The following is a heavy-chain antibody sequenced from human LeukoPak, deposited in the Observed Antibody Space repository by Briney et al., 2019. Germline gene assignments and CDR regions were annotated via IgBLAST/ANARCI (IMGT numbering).Heavy chain of an antibody. CDR1: GYTFTGYY. Sequence: ASVKVSCKASGYTFTGYYMHWLRRAPGQGLEWMGWINPNSGGTNYAQKFQGRVTMTRDTSISTAYMELSRLRSDDTAVYYCARGYSGYEDYFDYWGQGTLVTVSS. D-gene: IGHD5-12*01. CDR2: INPNSGGT. CDR3: ARGYSGYEDYFDY. J-gene: IGHJ4*02. V-gene: IGHV1-2*02.